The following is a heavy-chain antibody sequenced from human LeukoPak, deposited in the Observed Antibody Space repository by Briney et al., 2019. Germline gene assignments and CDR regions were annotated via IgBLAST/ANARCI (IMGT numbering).Heavy chain of an antibody. J-gene: IGHJ4*02. CDR2: XSAYKGNT. V-gene: IGHV1-18*01. Sequence: XXXGQXLXWMGXXSAYKGNTNYAQKLQGTVTMTPDTSTSTAYMELRSLRSDDTAVYYCARDGGYCSGGSCYSESFDYWGQGTLVTVSS. CDR3: ARDGGYCSGGSCYSESFDY. D-gene: IGHD2-15*01.